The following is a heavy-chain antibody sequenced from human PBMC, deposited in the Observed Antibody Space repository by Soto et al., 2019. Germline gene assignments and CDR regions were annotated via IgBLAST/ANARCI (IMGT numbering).Heavy chain of an antibody. CDR2: VYCNGDT. D-gene: IGHD2-15*01. V-gene: IGHV4-59*01. Sequence: QVQLQESGPGLVKPSETLSLTCTVSGGSTHSYYWAWIRQTPGKGLEWIGYVYCNGDTNYNPSLKSRVTISVDPSRNQFSLRLSSVTPADTAVYYCARGHGHGGSSFDYWGQGTLVTVSS. J-gene: IGHJ4*02. CDR1: GGSTHSYY. CDR3: ARGHGHGGSSFDY.